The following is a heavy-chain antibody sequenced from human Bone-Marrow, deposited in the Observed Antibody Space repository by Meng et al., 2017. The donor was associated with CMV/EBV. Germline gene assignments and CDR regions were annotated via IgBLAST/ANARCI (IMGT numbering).Heavy chain of an antibody. CDR1: GFTFSDHY. J-gene: IGHJ6*02. CDR3: ARDGGLGTGTPYYYYYGMDV. CDR2: ISSSGSTI. V-gene: IGHV3-11*01. Sequence: LSLTCAASGFTFSDHYMSWIRQAPGKGLEWVSYISSSGSTIYYADSVKGRFTISRDNAKNSLYLQMNSLRAEDTAVYYCARDGGLGTGTPYYYYYGMDVWGQGTTVTVSS. D-gene: IGHD1-1*01.